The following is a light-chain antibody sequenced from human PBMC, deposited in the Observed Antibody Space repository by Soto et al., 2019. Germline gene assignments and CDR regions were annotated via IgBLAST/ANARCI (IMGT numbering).Light chain of an antibody. Sequence: QSVLTQPPSTSGTPGQRVTISCSGSSSNIGRNTVNWYQQLPGTAPKLLIYTNDQRPSGVPDRFSGSKSDSSASLAISGLQSEDEADYYCSTWDGSLNAVLFGGGTTLTVL. J-gene: IGLJ2*01. CDR1: SSNIGRNT. CDR3: STWDGSLNAVL. CDR2: TND. V-gene: IGLV1-44*01.